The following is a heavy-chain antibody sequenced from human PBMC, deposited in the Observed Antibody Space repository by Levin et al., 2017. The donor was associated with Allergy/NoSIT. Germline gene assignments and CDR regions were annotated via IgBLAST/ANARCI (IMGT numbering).Heavy chain of an antibody. V-gene: IGHV3-21*01. CDR2: ISSSSSYI. CDR3: ARAVAARWVDEYMYYFDY. D-gene: IGHD6-6*01. J-gene: IGHJ4*02. CDR1: GFTFSSYS. Sequence: GGSLRLSCAASGFTFSSYSMNWVRQAPGKGLEWVSSISSSSSYIYYADSVKGRFTISRDNAKNSLYLQMNSLRAEDTAVYYCARAVAARWVDEYMYYFDYWGQGTLVTVSS.